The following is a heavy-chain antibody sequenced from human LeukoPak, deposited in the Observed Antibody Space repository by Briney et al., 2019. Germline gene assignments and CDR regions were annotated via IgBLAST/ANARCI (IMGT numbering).Heavy chain of an antibody. Sequence: ASLKVSCKASGYSFTDHSINWLRQAPGQGLEWMGWINTYTGNPTYAQGFTGRFVFSLDTTVSTAYLLISSLKADDTAFYYCVTSFYDTSGLPWGQGTLVTVSS. V-gene: IGHV7-4-1*02. J-gene: IGHJ5*02. CDR3: VTSFYDTSGLP. CDR2: INTYTGNP. CDR1: GYSFTDHS. D-gene: IGHD3-22*01.